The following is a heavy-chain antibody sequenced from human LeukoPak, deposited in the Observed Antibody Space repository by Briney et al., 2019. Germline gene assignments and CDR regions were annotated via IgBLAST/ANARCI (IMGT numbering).Heavy chain of an antibody. CDR3: ARGGTQLTFPV. CDR1: GGSISSYY. J-gene: IGHJ4*02. V-gene: IGHV4-59*01. CDR2: IYYSGST. D-gene: IGHD4/OR15-4a*01. Sequence: SETLSLTCTVSGGSISSYYWNWIRQPPGKGLEWIGYIYYSGSTNYNPSLKSRVTISVDTSKNHFSLNLTSVTAADTAVYYCARGGTQLTFPVWGQGTLVTVSS.